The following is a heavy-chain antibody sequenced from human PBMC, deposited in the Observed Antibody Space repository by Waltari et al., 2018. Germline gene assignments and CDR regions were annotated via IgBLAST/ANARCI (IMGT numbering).Heavy chain of an antibody. CDR3: AKDGEYSSSWYAAGDDAGYFDY. J-gene: IGHJ4*02. Sequence: QVQLVESGGGVVQPGGSLRLSCAASGFPFSSYGMPWVRQAPGKGLEWVAFIRYDGSNKYYADSVKGRFTISRDNSKNTLYLQMNSLRAEDTAVYYCAKDGEYSSSWYAAGDDAGYFDYWGQGTLVTVSS. CDR1: GFPFSSYG. D-gene: IGHD6-13*01. V-gene: IGHV3-30*02. CDR2: IRYDGSNK.